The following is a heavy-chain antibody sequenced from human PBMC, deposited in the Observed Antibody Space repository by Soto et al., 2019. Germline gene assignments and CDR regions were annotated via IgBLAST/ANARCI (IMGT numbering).Heavy chain of an antibody. J-gene: IGHJ6*02. D-gene: IGHD6-13*01. CDR1: GGTFSSYA. CDR2: IIPIFGTA. CDR3: ARECIAAEGANYYYGMDV. Sequence: SVKVSCKASGGTFSSYAISWVRQAPGQGLEWMGGIIPIFGTANYAQKFQGRVTITADESTSTAYMELSSLRSEDTAVYYCARECIAAEGANYYYGMDVWGQGTTVTVSS. V-gene: IGHV1-69*13.